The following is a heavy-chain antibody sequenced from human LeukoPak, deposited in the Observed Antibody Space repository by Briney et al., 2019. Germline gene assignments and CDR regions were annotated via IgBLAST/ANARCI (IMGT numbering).Heavy chain of an antibody. Sequence: GGSLRLSCAASGFTFSNYWMSWVRQAPGRGLEWVANIKLGGREKYYVDSVKGRFTISRDNAKNSLYLQMNSLRAEDTAVYYCARDRLLEDRHYYSYYYMDVWGKGTTVTVSS. J-gene: IGHJ6*03. CDR1: GFTFSNYW. V-gene: IGHV3-7*01. CDR3: ARDRLLEDRHYYSYYYMDV. CDR2: IKLGGREK. D-gene: IGHD1-1*01.